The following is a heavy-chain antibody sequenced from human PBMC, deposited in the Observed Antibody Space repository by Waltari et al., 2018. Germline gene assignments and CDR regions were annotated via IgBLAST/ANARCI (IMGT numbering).Heavy chain of an antibody. V-gene: IGHV4-34*01. CDR2: INHSGST. D-gene: IGHD3-22*01. CDR1: GGSFSGYY. J-gene: IGHJ1*01. Sequence: QVQLQQWGAGLLKPSEPLSLTCAVYGGSFSGYYWRWIRQPPGKGLEWIGEINHSGSTNYNPALKGRVTISVDTAKNQFSLKLSSVTAADTAVYYCARGITMIVPYVQHWGQGTLVTVSS. CDR3: ARGITMIVPYVQH.